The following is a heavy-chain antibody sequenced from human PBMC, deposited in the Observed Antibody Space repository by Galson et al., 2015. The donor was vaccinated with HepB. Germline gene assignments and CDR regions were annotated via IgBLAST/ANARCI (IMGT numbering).Heavy chain of an antibody. D-gene: IGHD1-26*01. V-gene: IGHV3-7*04. CDR1: GFDFNCYW. CDR3: ARAGSYGARYYLGFGS. J-gene: IGHJ4*02. CDR2: IKRDSSEK. Sequence: SLRLSCAASGFDFNCYWMTWVRQAPGKGLEWVANIKRDSSEKYFADSVKGRFAISRENAKNSVYLQMNDLRAEDTGVYYCARAGSYGARYYLGFGSWGQGALVTVSS.